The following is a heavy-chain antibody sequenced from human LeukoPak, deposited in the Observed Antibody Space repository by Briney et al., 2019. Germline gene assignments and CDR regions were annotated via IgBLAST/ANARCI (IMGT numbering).Heavy chain of an antibody. CDR1: GFTFSNYA. CDR2: LGGRGVLT. CDR3: ARRDVSGYYALDY. Sequence: GGSLRLSCAASGFTFSNYAMSWVRQAPGKGLEWVSTLGGRGVLTYYADAVRGRFAVSRDNSKNTLYLQMNSLRAEDTAVYYCARRDVSGYYALDYWGQGFLVTVSS. D-gene: IGHD3-22*01. J-gene: IGHJ4*02. V-gene: IGHV3-23*01.